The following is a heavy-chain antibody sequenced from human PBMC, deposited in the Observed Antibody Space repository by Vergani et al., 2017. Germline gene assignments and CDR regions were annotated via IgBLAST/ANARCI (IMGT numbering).Heavy chain of an antibody. CDR1: GYSISTRNYY. CDR2: IYYTGGT. D-gene: IGHD2-21*01. V-gene: IGHV4-39*02. J-gene: IGHJ5*01. CDR3: ARFPHIRGGNWFDS. Sequence: QLQLQQSGPGLVKPSETLSLTCTVSGYSISTRNYYWGWIRQPPGKGLEWIGNIYYTGGTYYNPSIKSRVTISVYTSKDHFSLQLLSMTATDAAIYYCARFPHIRGGNWFDSWGQGTLVAVSS.